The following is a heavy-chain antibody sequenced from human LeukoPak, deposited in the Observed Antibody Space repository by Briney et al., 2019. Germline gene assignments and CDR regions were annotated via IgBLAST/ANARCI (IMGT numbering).Heavy chain of an antibody. CDR3: ARAPAGYSCSWYIY. J-gene: IGHJ4*02. Sequence: GASVKVSCKACGYTFTSYGISWVRQAPGQGLEWMGWISAYNGNTNYAQKLQGRVTMTTDTSTSTAYMELRSLRSDDTAVYYCARAPAGYSCSWYIYWGQGTLVTVSS. V-gene: IGHV1-18*01. CDR1: GYTFTSYG. CDR2: ISAYNGNT. D-gene: IGHD6-13*01.